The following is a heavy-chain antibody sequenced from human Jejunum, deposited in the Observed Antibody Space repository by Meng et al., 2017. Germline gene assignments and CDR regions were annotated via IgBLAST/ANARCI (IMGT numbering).Heavy chain of an antibody. CDR1: GGYISTSDW. J-gene: IGHJ4*02. CDR3: AREWSGSYRHFDY. D-gene: IGHD1-26*01. Sequence: QVPLQDSGPGLMQPSGTLSLTCAVSGGYISTSDWWSWVRQPPGKGLEWIGEIHHSGSTNYNPSLKSRVTISVDKSKNQFSLKLNSVTAADTAVYYCAREWSGSYRHFDYWGQGTLVTVSS. V-gene: IGHV4-4*02. CDR2: IHHSGST.